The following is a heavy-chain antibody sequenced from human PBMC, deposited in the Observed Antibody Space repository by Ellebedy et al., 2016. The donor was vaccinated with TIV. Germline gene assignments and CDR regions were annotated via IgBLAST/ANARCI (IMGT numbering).Heavy chain of an antibody. Sequence: GGSLRLXXAASGFNFGDPYMNWIRQAPGKGLEWVSYINGRSTDTNYADSVKGRFTISRDNAKNSLYLQMNSLRVEDTAVYYCVRFARVADLWGRGTLVTVSS. CDR1: GFNFGDPY. J-gene: IGHJ2*01. CDR3: VRFARVADL. V-gene: IGHV3-11*03. CDR2: INGRSTDT.